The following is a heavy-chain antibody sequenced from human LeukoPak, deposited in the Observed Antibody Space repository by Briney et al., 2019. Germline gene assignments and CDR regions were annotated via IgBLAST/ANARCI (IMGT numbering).Heavy chain of an antibody. CDR2: INHSGST. D-gene: IGHD5-12*01. CDR3: ARAIDVDIVATITSGNWFDP. J-gene: IGHJ5*02. Sequence: MASETLSLTCAVYGGSFSGYYWSWIRQPPGKGLEWIGEINHSGSTNYNPSLKSRVTISVDTSKNQFSLKLSSVTAADTAVYYCARAIDVDIVATITSGNWFDPWGQGTLVTVSS. V-gene: IGHV4-34*01. CDR1: GGSFSGYY.